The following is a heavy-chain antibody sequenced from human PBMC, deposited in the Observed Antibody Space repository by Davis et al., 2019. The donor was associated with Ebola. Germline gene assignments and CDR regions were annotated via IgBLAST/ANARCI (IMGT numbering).Heavy chain of an antibody. CDR2: IKQDGSEK. J-gene: IGHJ4*02. CDR1: GFTFSSYW. V-gene: IGHV3-7*01. Sequence: GESLKISCAASGFTFSSYWMSWVRQAPGKGLEWVANIKQDGSEKYYVDSVKGRFTISRDNAKNSLYLQMDSLTAEDTAVYYCARVKGYSGFEYLDYWGQGALVTVSS. CDR3: ARVKGYSGFEYLDY. D-gene: IGHD5-12*01.